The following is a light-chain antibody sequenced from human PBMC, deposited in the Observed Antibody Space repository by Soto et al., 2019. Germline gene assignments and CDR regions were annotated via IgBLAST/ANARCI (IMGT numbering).Light chain of an antibody. CDR2: AAS. CDR3: QQSYTTPRS. J-gene: IGKJ3*01. CDR1: QSISNY. Sequence: DIQMTQSPSSLSASVGDRVTITCRASQSISNYLNWYQQKPGKAPKLLLYAASSLQSGVPSRFSGSGSGTDFTLTISSLQPEDFAGYYCQQSYTTPRSFGPGTKVDIK. V-gene: IGKV1-39*01.